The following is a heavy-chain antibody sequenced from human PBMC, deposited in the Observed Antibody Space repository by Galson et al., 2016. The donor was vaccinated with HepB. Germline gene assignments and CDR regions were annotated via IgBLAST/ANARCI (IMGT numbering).Heavy chain of an antibody. V-gene: IGHV4-39*01. Sequence: ETLSLTCAVSGASISINNWWSWVRQPPGKGLEWIASMYYSGSTYYNPSLKSRVTISVDTSKNQLSLELSSVTAADTAMYYCARHDYGDFLFDYWGQGTLVIVSS. CDR1: GASISINNW. J-gene: IGHJ4*02. D-gene: IGHD4-17*01. CDR3: ARHDYGDFLFDY. CDR2: MYYSGST.